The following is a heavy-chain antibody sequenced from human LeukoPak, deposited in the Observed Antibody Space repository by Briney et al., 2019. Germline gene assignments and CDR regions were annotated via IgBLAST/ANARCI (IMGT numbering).Heavy chain of an antibody. J-gene: IGHJ4*02. D-gene: IGHD3-22*01. CDR3: ARESRGDYYDSSGYYYDY. V-gene: IGHV3-33*01. Sequence: GRSLRLSCAASGFTFSSYGMHWVRQAPGKGLEWVAVIWYDGSNKYYADSVKGRFTISRDNSKNTLYPQMNSLRAEDTAVYCCARESRGDYYDSSGYYYDYWGQGTLVTVSS. CDR2: IWYDGSNK. CDR1: GFTFSSYG.